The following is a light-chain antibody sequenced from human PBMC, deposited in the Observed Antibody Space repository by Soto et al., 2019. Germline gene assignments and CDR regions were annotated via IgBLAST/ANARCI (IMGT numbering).Light chain of an antibody. CDR2: RAS. CDR3: QQYGDAPIT. Sequence: EIVLTQSPGTLSLFPGERATLSCRASQTVTSTLLAWFQQKPGQAPGLLIYRASSRATGVPDRFSGSGSGKDFTLTISTLEPEDFALYYRQQYGDAPITFGQGTRLEIK. V-gene: IGKV3-20*01. CDR1: QTVTSTL. J-gene: IGKJ5*01.